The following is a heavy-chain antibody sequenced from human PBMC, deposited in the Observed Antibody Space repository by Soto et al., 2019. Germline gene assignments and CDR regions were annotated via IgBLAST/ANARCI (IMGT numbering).Heavy chain of an antibody. J-gene: IGHJ4*02. V-gene: IGHV3-23*01. CDR3: ATSFRYFDN. D-gene: IGHD3-9*01. CDR1: GFTPTTTP. CDR2: ISGTASRT. Sequence: LRLSCAGSGFTPTTTPLSWARQPPGKGLEWVTTISGTASRTYYVDSVKGRFFISRDNAKNTVTLQMNNPTLDDTAVYYCATSFRYFDNWGQGTRVTVSS.